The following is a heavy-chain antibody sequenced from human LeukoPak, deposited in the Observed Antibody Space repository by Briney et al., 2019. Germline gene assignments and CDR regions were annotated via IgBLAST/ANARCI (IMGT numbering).Heavy chain of an antibody. CDR2: IYYSGST. J-gene: IGHJ5*02. V-gene: IGHV4-39*01. Sequence: KASETLSLTCTVSGGSISSSSYYWGWIRQPPGKGLEWIGSIYYSGSTYYNPSLKSRVTISVDTSKNQFSLKLSSVTAADTAVYYCARHLTLTGYNWFDPWGQGTLVTVSS. CDR1: GGSISSSSYY. D-gene: IGHD3-9*01. CDR3: ARHLTLTGYNWFDP.